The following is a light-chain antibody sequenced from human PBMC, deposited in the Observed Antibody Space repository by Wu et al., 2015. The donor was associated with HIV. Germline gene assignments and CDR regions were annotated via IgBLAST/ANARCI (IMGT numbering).Light chain of an antibody. J-gene: IGKJ1*01. Sequence: VLTQSPATLSLSPGERVTLSCRASQRLNSNLAWYQHRPGQSPRLLISDASNRATGIPARFSGSGSGTEFTLTISSLEPEDFGVYYCQHRSDWPTFGQGTKVEIQ. CDR1: QRLNSN. V-gene: IGKV3-11*01. CDR2: DAS. CDR3: QHRSDWPT.